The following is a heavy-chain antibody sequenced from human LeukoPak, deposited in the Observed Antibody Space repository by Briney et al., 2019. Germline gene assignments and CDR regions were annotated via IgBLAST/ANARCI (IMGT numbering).Heavy chain of an antibody. D-gene: IGHD5-24*01. J-gene: IGHJ4*02. CDR3: ASARWLQGGYDY. Sequence: GGSLRLSCAASGFTFSSYEMHWVRQAPGKGLEWVSYISSSGSTIYYADSVKGRFTISRDNAKNSLYLQMNSLRAEDTAVYYCASARWLQGGYDYWGQGTLVTVSS. V-gene: IGHV3-48*03. CDR1: GFTFSSYE. CDR2: ISSSGSTI.